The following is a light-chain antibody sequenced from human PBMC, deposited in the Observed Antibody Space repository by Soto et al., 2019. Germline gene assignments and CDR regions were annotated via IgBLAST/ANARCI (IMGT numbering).Light chain of an antibody. CDR3: HQYGGSPQT. J-gene: IGKJ1*01. CDR2: GAS. CDR1: QSVSNY. Sequence: EIVLTQSQGTLSLSPGERATLSCRASQSVSNYLAWYQRKPGQAPRLLIYGASSRATGIPDRFSGSGSGTDFTLTISRLEPEDFAVYYCHQYGGSPQTFGQGTKV. V-gene: IGKV3-20*01.